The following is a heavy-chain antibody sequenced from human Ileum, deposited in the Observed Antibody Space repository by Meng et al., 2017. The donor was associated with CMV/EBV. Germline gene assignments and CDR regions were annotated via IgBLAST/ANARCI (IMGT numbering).Heavy chain of an antibody. CDR3: ASMVTTPDY. J-gene: IGHJ4*02. V-gene: IGHV3-11*01. Sequence: LSCAASGFTFSDYYMSWIRQAPGKGRECVSYISGDDNTMYYADSVKGRFTISRDNGKNSLYLQMNSLRADDTAVYYCASMVTTPDYWGPGTLVTVSS. D-gene: IGHD4-17*01. CDR2: ISGDDNTM. CDR1: GFTFSDYY.